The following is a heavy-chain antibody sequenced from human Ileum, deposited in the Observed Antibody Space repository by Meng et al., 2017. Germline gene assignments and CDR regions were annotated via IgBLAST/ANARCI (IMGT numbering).Heavy chain of an antibody. Sequence: GESLKISCAASGFTFSSYWMSWVRQAPGKGLEWVANIKQDGSEKYYVDSVKGRFTISRDNAKNSLYLQMNSLRAEDTAVYYCARDLEVRGLYYYYYGMDVWGQGTTVTVSS. CDR2: IKQDGSEK. CDR1: GFTFSSYW. V-gene: IGHV3-7*01. J-gene: IGHJ6*02. D-gene: IGHD3-10*01. CDR3: ARDLEVRGLYYYYYGMDV.